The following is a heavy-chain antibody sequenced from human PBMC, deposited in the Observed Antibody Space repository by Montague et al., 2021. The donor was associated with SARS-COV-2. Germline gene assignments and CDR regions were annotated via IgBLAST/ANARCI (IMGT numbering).Heavy chain of an antibody. V-gene: IGHV4-34*01. CDR2: INHSGGV. CDR3: AGKVLTVPADY. J-gene: IGHJ4*02. CDR1: RGSFSGYY. D-gene: IGHD4-11*01. Sequence: SETLSLTCTVHRGSFSGYYWTWIRQPPGKGLEWIGEINHSGGVNXXPSLKSRVTISVDTSKNHFSLKLRSVTAADTAIYYCAGKVLTVPADYWGQGTLVTVS.